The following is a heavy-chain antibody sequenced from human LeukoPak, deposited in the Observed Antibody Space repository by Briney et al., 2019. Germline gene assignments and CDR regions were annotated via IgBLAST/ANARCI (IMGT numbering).Heavy chain of an antibody. J-gene: IGHJ4*02. CDR3: TRLDWGSRGSGSFDY. D-gene: IGHD7-27*01. Sequence: PSETLSLTCTVSGGSISSYYWSWIRQPPGKGLEWIGSIYYSGSTYYAPALKSRVTISVDTSKNQYSLKLRSMTAADTAAYYCTRLDWGSRGSGSFDYWGQGSLVIVSS. V-gene: IGHV4-59*05. CDR2: IYYSGST. CDR1: GGSISSYY.